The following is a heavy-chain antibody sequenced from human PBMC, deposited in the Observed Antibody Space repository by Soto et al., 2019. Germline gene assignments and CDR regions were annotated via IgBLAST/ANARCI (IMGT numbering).Heavy chain of an antibody. CDR3: ARGVYVSSDYVDYYYYYYGMDV. CDR1: GGSFSGYY. Sequence: SETLSLTCAVYGGSFSGYYWSWIRQPPGKGLEWIGEINHSGSTNYNPSLKSRVTISVDTSKNQFSLKLSSVTTADTAVYYCARGVYVSSDYVDYYYYYYGMDVWGQGTSVTVSS. J-gene: IGHJ6*02. D-gene: IGHD4-17*01. CDR2: INHSGST. V-gene: IGHV4-34*01.